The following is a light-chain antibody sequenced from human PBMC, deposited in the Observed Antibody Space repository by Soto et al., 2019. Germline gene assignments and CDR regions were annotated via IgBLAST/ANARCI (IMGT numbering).Light chain of an antibody. Sequence: QSVLTQPPSASGTHGQRVPISCSGSSSNIGSNTVNWYQLLPGTAPKLLIYSNTQRPSGVPDRFSGSRSGTSASLAISGLQSEDEADYYCAAWDDSLNGPVFGGGTQLTVL. V-gene: IGLV1-44*01. CDR1: SSNIGSNT. J-gene: IGLJ2*01. CDR3: AAWDDSLNGPV. CDR2: SNT.